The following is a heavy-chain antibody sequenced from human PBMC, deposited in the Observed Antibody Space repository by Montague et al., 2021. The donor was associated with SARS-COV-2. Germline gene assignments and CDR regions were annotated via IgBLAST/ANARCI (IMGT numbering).Heavy chain of an antibody. D-gene: IGHD3-10*01. J-gene: IGHJ4*02. V-gene: IGHV4-34*01. CDR3: ARGGRQCYGFRSGSFDS. Sequence: SETLSLTCAVYGGSFSGYYWNWIRQPPGKGLEWIGEINHSGSTNYNPSLKSRVTMSVDTSKNQFSLKLSSVTAADTAVYYCARGGRQCYGFRSGSFDSWGQGTLVTVSS. CDR1: GGSFSGYY. CDR2: INHSGST.